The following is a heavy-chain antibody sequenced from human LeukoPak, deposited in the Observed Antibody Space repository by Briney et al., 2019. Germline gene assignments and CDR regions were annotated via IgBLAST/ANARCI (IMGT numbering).Heavy chain of an antibody. CDR1: GGSISSGSYY. Sequence: SETLSLTCTVSGGSISSGSYYWSCIRQPAGKGLECIGRIYTSGSTYYNPSLKSRVTISVDTSKNQFSLKLSSVTAADTAVYYCARGRYSSSSGGGYGGPTDYFDYWGQGTLVTVSS. CDR2: IYTSGST. D-gene: IGHD6-6*01. CDR3: ARGRYSSSSGGGYGGPTDYFDY. V-gene: IGHV4-61*02. J-gene: IGHJ4*02.